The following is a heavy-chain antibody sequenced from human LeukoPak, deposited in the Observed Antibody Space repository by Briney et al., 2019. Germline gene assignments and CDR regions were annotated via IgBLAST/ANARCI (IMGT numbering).Heavy chain of an antibody. V-gene: IGHV4-59*08. CDR3: ARRGRKRDGYNYDFDY. J-gene: IGHJ4*02. CDR1: DGSISSYY. Sequence: SETLSLTCTVSDGSISSYYWSWIRQPPGKGLEWIGYIYYSGSTNYNPSLKSRVTISVDTSKNQFSLKLSSVTAADTAVYYCARRGRKRDGYNYDFDYWGQGTLVTVSS. CDR2: IYYSGST. D-gene: IGHD5-12*01.